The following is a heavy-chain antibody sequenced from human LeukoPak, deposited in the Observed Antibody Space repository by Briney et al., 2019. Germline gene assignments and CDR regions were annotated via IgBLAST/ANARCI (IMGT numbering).Heavy chain of an antibody. Sequence: ASVKVSCKVSGYTLTELSMHWVRQAPGKGLEWMGGFDPEDGETIYAQKFQGRVTMTEDTSTDTAYMELSSLRSEDTAVYYCATAKDPYGSGSFYFGYWGQGTLVTVSS. J-gene: IGHJ4*02. CDR2: FDPEDGET. V-gene: IGHV1-24*01. CDR3: ATAKDPYGSGSFYFGY. CDR1: GYTLTELS. D-gene: IGHD3-10*01.